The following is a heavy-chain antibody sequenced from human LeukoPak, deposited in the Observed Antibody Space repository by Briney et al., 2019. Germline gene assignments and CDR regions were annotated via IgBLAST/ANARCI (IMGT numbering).Heavy chain of an antibody. CDR2: IYHSGST. D-gene: IGHD6-13*01. J-gene: IGHJ4*02. CDR1: GDSISSYY. V-gene: IGHV4-59*01. CDR3: ATGYSSTWYRFDY. Sequence: PSETLSLTCTVSGDSISSYYWSWIRQPPGKGLEWIGYIYHSGSTNYNPSLKSRVTISADTSKDQFSLKLASVTAADTAVYYCATGYSSTWYRFDYWGQGTLVTVSS.